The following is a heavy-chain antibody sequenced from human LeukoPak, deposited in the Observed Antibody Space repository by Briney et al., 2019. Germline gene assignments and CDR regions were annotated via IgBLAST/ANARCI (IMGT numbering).Heavy chain of an antibody. CDR2: IYYSGST. D-gene: IGHD5-18*01. J-gene: IGHJ5*02. Sequence: SETLSLTCAVSVYSISSGYYWVGIRQPPGKGLEGIGSIYYSGSTYYNPSLKSRLTISVDTSSNQFSLKLSYVTAADTAVYYCARQSGTAIVTVFWFDPWGQGTLVTVSS. CDR3: ARQSGTAIVTVFWFDP. V-gene: IGHV4-38-2*01. CDR1: VYSISSGYY.